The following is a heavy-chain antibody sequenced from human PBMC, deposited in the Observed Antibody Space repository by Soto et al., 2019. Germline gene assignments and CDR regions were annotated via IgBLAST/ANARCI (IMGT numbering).Heavy chain of an antibody. Sequence: SETLSLTCSFSGVVTFSGSYYWSWMGQRPGKGLECLGYIFNSGSAYYNPSLRSRVTISIDTSKDEFSLTLSSVTAADTAVYFCARGYSGSDYNFDYWGQGISVTVSS. CDR3: ARGYSGSDYNFDY. D-gene: IGHD5-12*01. CDR1: GVVTFSGSYY. J-gene: IGHJ4*02. CDR2: IFNSGSA. V-gene: IGHV4-31*03.